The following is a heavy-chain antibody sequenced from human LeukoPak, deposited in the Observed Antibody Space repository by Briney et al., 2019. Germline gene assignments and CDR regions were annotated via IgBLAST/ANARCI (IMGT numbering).Heavy chain of an antibody. CDR3: ARHSNWNGGVDWFDP. V-gene: IGHV4-59*08. Sequence: SETLSLTCTVSGGSISSYYWSWIRQLPGKGLEWIGYIHYSGSPNYNPSLKSRVTISIDTSKNQFSLKLNSVTAADTAVYYCARHSNWNGGVDWFDPWGQGTQVTVSS. CDR1: GGSISSYY. J-gene: IGHJ5*02. D-gene: IGHD1-20*01. CDR2: IHYSGSP.